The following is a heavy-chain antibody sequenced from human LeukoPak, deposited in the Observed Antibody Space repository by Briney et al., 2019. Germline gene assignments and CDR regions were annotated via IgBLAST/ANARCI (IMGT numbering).Heavy chain of an antibody. V-gene: IGHV4-30-4*08. J-gene: IGHJ3*02. CDR2: IYYSGST. CDR3: ARDRRGTGLDAFDI. CDR1: GGSISSGDYS. Sequence: SETLSLTCTVSGGSISSGDYSWSWIRQPPGKGLEWIGYIYYSGSTYYNPSLKSRVTISVDTSKNQFSLKLSSVTAADTAVYYCARDRRGTGLDAFDIWGQGTMVTVSS. D-gene: IGHD1-7*01.